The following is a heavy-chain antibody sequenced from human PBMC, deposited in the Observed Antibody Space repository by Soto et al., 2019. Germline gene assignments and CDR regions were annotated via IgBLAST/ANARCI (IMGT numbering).Heavy chain of an antibody. Sequence: PXASLRLSCAASGFTFSIYSMNWVRQAPGKGLEWVSSISSSSSYIYYADSVKGRFTISRDNAKNSLYLQMNSLRAEDTAVYYCARERAYYYDSSGYYSQSYYYYGMDVWGQGTTVTVSS. CDR2: ISSSSSYI. V-gene: IGHV3-21*01. CDR3: ARERAYYYDSSGYYSQSYYYYGMDV. CDR1: GFTFSIYS. D-gene: IGHD3-22*01. J-gene: IGHJ6*02.